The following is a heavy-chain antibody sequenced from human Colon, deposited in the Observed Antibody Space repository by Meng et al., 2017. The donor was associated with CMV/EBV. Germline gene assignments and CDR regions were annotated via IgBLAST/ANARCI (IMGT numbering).Heavy chain of an antibody. CDR2: TYYRGSA. CDR1: GGSISSGDYY. D-gene: IGHD3-3*01. V-gene: IGHV4-30-4*01. Sequence: SETLSLTCSVSGGSISSGDYYWSWIRQPPGKGLEWIGYTYYRGSALYNPSLKSRVSISVDTSKNLFSLKMTSVTAGDTATYYCAGARNYDFWSGHPNWFDPWGQGTLVTVSS. CDR3: AGARNYDFWSGHPNWFDP. J-gene: IGHJ5*02.